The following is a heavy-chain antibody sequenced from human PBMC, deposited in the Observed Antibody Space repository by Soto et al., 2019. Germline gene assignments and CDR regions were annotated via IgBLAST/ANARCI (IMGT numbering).Heavy chain of an antibody. CDR3: ARGGWSDNWFVP. Sequence: SEMRSLNCTVSGDSITRGGYYWDWIRQHPGKGLEWIGHIYYSGSTSYNPSLKSRVSMSADTSKNQFSMKLSSVTAADTAVYYCARGGWSDNWFVPWGQGTLVTLSS. J-gene: IGHJ5*02. CDR2: IYYSGST. D-gene: IGHD6-19*01. V-gene: IGHV4-31*03. CDR1: GDSITRGGYY.